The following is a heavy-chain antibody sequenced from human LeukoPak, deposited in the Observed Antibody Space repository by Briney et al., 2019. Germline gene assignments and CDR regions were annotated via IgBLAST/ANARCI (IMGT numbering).Heavy chain of an antibody. D-gene: IGHD3-22*01. V-gene: IGHV4-39*01. CDR3: ARHYFDSSGYYADAFDI. J-gene: IGHJ3*02. CDR1: GGSISSSRYS. CDR2: IYYSGST. Sequence: SETLSLTCTVSGGSISSSRYSWGWNRQPPGKGLECIGTIYYSGSTYYNPSLKSRVTISVDTSKNQFSLKLSSVTAADTAVYYCARHYFDSSGYYADAFDIWGQGTMVTVSS.